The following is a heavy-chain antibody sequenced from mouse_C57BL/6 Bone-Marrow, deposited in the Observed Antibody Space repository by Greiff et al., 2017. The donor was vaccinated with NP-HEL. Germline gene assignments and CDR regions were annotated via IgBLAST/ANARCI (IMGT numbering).Heavy chain of an antibody. D-gene: IGHD1-1*01. Sequence: QVHVKQSGPGLVAPSQSLSITCTVSGFSLTSYGVDWVRQPPGKGLEWLGVIWGGGSTNYNSALMSRLSISKDNSKSQVFLKMNSLQTDDTAMYYCAKQRDYYGSSLAYWGQGTLVTVSA. V-gene: IGHV2-9*01. CDR3: AKQRDYYGSSLAY. CDR2: IWGGGST. J-gene: IGHJ3*01. CDR1: GFSLTSYG.